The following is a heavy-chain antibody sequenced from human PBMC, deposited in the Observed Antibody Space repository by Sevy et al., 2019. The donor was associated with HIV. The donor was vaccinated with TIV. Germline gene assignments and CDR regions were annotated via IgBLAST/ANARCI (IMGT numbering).Heavy chain of an antibody. CDR1: GFSLSDDA. CDR2: ISFDGGNT. V-gene: IGHV3-30-3*01. CDR3: ARAPYNSGLRFDF. Sequence: EGSLRLSCVASGFSLSDDAMHWVHQGPDKALAWVAVISFDGGNTYYSDAVEGRFTISRDNSKNTVFLQMNSLSPDDTALYYCARAPYNSGLRFDFWGQGTLVTVSS. D-gene: IGHD5-12*01. J-gene: IGHJ4*02.